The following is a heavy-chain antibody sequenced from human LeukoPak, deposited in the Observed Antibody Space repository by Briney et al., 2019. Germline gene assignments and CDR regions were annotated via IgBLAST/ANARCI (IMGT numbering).Heavy chain of an antibody. Sequence: GGSLRLSCAASGYTFSDFSVNWVRQAPGKGLEWVSSISVRNNYRYYADSVRGRFTISRDDARDSLFLQMNSLRAEDTAVYFCVRLRRNNDRSGYYYYYDYWGQGTLVTVSS. J-gene: IGHJ4*02. CDR3: VRLRRNNDRSGYYYYYDY. V-gene: IGHV3-21*01. CDR2: ISVRNNYR. D-gene: IGHD3-22*01. CDR1: GYTFSDFS.